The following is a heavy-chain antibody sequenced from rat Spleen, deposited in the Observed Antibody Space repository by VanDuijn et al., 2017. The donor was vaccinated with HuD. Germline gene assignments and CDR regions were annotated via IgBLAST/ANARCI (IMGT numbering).Heavy chain of an antibody. CDR1: GFTFSNAA. D-gene: IGHD1-7*01. V-gene: IGHV10-5*01. Sequence: VQLVESGGGLVQPKESLKISCAASGFTFSNAAMYWVRQAPGKGLEWVARIRTKVNNYATYYADSVKGRFTISRDDSKALVYLQMDNLKTEDTAMYYCTAMGMGYWGQGVMVTVSS. CDR2: IRTKVNNYAT. CDR3: TAMGMGY. J-gene: IGHJ2*01.